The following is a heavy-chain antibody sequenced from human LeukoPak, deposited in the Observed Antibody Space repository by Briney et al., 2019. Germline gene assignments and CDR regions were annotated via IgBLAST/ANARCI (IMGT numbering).Heavy chain of an antibody. V-gene: IGHV1-69*13. Sequence: SVKVSCKASGGTFSSYAISWVRQAPGQGLEWMGGIIPIFGTANYAQKFQGRVTITADESTSTAYMELSSLRSEDTAVSYCARGAPLKRINMVRGDANVFDIWGQGTMVTVSS. CDR1: GGTFSSYA. CDR3: ARGAPLKRINMVRGDANVFDI. CDR2: IIPIFGTA. D-gene: IGHD3-10*01. J-gene: IGHJ3*02.